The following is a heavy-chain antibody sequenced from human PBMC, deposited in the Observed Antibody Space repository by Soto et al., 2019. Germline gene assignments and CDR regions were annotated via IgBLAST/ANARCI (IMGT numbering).Heavy chain of an antibody. Sequence: GGSLRLSCAASGFTFSSYAMSWVRQAPGKGLEWVSAISGSGGSTYYADSVKGRFTISRDNSKNTLYLQMNSLRAEDTAVYYCAKDPKYNWNYGSFDPWGQGTLVTVSS. J-gene: IGHJ5*02. CDR3: AKDPKYNWNYGSFDP. D-gene: IGHD1-7*01. V-gene: IGHV3-23*01. CDR1: GFTFSSYA. CDR2: ISGSGGST.